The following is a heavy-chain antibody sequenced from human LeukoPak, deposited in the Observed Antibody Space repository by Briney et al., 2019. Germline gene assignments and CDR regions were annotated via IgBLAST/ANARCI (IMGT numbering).Heavy chain of an antibody. CDR2: INPNSGAT. CDR3: ARDPRGSYYSDY. CDR1: GYTFTGYY. Sequence: ASVKVSCKASGYTFTGYYLHWVRQAPGQGLEWMGSINPNSGATNYAQRFQGGVTMTRDTSITTAYMELSRLRFDDTAVYYCARDPRGSYYSDYWGQGSLVTVSS. V-gene: IGHV1-2*02. J-gene: IGHJ4*02. D-gene: IGHD3-10*01.